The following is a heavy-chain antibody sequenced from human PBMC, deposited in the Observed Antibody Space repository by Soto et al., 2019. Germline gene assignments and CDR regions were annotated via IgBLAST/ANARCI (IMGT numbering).Heavy chain of an antibody. CDR1: GGSISSGDYY. V-gene: IGHV4-31*03. D-gene: IGHD6-13*01. Sequence: SETLSLTCIVSGGSISSGDYYLSWIRQHPGKGLEWIGYIYYSWSAYYNPSLKSRVSMSVDTSKNQFSLKLSSVTAADTAIYFCARDASSNWHYLDYWAQGTLVTVSS. CDR3: ARDASSNWHYLDY. CDR2: IYYSWSA. J-gene: IGHJ4*02.